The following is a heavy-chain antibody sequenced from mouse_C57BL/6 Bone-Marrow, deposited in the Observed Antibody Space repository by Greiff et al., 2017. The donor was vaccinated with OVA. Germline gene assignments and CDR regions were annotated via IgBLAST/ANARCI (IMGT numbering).Heavy chain of an antibody. Sequence: VKLVESGPGLVQPSQRLSITCTVSGFSLTSYGVHWVRQSPGKGLEWLGVIWRGGSTDYNAAFMSRLSITKDNSKSQVFFKMNSLQADDTAIYYCAKRDYYGSSYAYFDVWGTGTTVTVSS. D-gene: IGHD1-1*01. V-gene: IGHV2-5*01. CDR1: GFSLTSYG. CDR2: IWRGGST. J-gene: IGHJ1*03. CDR3: AKRDYYGSSYAYFDV.